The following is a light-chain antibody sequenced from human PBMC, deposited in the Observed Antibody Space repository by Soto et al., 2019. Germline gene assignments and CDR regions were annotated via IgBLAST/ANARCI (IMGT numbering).Light chain of an antibody. V-gene: IGKV4-1*01. CDR3: QQYYRTPRT. CDR2: WAS. J-gene: IGKJ1*01. Sequence: TRCVGTLGGSLGETATIKYKSSQSVLYSSNNKNYLAWYQQKPGQPPKLLIYWASTRESGVPDRFSGSGSGTDSTLTISSLQAEDVALYYWQQYYRTPRTFGQGTKVDIK. CDR1: QSVLYSSNNKNY.